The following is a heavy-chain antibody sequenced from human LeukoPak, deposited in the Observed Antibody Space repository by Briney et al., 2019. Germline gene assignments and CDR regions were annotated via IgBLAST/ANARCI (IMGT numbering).Heavy chain of an antibody. Sequence: GGSLRLSCVASGLTFRRYWMSWVRQAPGEGLEGVANINQDGSEKYYVDSVKGRFTISRDNSKNSLYLQMSSLRAEDAAVYYCATDPRPDSGNFLGFDYWGQGTLVTVSS. D-gene: IGHD4-23*01. CDR2: INQDGSEK. CDR1: GLTFRRYW. J-gene: IGHJ4*02. V-gene: IGHV3-7*01. CDR3: ATDPRPDSGNFLGFDY.